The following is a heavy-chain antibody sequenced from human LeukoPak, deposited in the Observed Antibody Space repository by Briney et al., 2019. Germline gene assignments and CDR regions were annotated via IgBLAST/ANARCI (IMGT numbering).Heavy chain of an antibody. CDR3: ARGSQYYDFWSGYSHFDY. CDR1: GYTFTTYG. J-gene: IGHJ4*02. V-gene: IGHV1-18*01. Sequence: AAVKLSCTASGYTFTTYGISWVRHAPGQGLEWRGGITAYNDNTHYALKFQGRVTMTTDTSTTTAYMELRSLRSDDTAVYYCARGSQYYDFWSGYSHFDYWGQGTLVTVSS. D-gene: IGHD3-3*01. CDR2: ITAYNDNT.